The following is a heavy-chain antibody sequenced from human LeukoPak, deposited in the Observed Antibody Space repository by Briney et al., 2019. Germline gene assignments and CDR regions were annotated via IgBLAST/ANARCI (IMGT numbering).Heavy chain of an antibody. D-gene: IGHD3-22*01. CDR3: ARDKVVTDY. J-gene: IGHJ4*02. CDR1: GGSISSYY. V-gene: IGHV4-59*01. Sequence: SETLSLTCTVSGGSISSYYWSWIRQPPGKGLEWIGYIYYSRSTNYNPSLKSRVTISVDTSKNQFSLKLSSVTAADTAVYYCARDKVVTDYWGQGTLVTVSS. CDR2: IYYSRST.